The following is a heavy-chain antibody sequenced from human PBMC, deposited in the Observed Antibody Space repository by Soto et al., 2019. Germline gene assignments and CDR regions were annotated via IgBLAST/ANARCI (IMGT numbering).Heavy chain of an antibody. Sequence: GGSLRLSCAASGFTFSSYAMHWVRQAPGKGLEWVAVISYDGSNKYYADSVKGRFTISRDNSKNTLYLQMNSLRAEDTAVYYCARAIRMGVAGTVDVWGQGTTLTVSS. CDR1: GFTFSSYA. D-gene: IGHD6-19*01. CDR2: ISYDGSNK. V-gene: IGHV3-30-3*01. CDR3: ARAIRMGVAGTVDV. J-gene: IGHJ6*02.